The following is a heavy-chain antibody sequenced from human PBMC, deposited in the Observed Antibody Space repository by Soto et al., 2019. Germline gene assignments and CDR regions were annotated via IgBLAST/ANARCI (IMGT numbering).Heavy chain of an antibody. D-gene: IGHD2-2*01. Sequence: GGSLRLSCAASGFTFSNYAMSWVRQAPGKGLEWVSAITGSGDRRYYTDSVKGRFTISRDNSKSTLYLQMNSLRAEDTAVYSCAKMRDYVVVPAAIVWFDPWGQGILVTVS. J-gene: IGHJ5*02. CDR2: ITGSGDRR. CDR3: AKMRDYVVVPAAIVWFDP. V-gene: IGHV3-23*01. CDR1: GFTFSNYA.